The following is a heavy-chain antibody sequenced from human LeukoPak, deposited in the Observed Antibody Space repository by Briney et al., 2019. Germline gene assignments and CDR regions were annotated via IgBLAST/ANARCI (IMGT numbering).Heavy chain of an antibody. CDR1: GGSISSSSYY. V-gene: IGHV4-61*02. Sequence: SETLSLTCTVSGGSISSSSYYWGWIRQPAGKGLEWIGRIYTSGSTNYNPSLKSRVTMSVDTSKNQFSLKLSSVTAADTAVYYCARGNSYGYILAYGGNFVFDYWGQGTLVTVSS. CDR3: ARGNSYGYILAYGGNFVFDY. D-gene: IGHD5-18*01. J-gene: IGHJ4*02. CDR2: IYTSGST.